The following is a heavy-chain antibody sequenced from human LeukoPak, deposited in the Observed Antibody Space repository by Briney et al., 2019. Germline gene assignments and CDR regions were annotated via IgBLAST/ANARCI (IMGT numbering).Heavy chain of an antibody. V-gene: IGHV4-34*01. CDR1: GGSFSGYY. D-gene: IGHD3-22*01. CDR3: ARGRRSLAITMIVGHFY. CDR2: INHSGST. Sequence: TSETLSLTCAVYGGSFSGYYWSWIRQPPGKGLEWIGEINHSGSTNYNPSLKSRVTISVDTSKNQFSLKLSSVTAADTAVYYCARGRRSLAITMIVGHFYWGQGTLVTVSS. J-gene: IGHJ4*02.